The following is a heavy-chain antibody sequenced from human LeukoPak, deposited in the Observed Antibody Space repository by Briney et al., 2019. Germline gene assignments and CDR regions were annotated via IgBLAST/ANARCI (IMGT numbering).Heavy chain of an antibody. D-gene: IGHD1-14*01. CDR1: GYTFTTYD. Sequence: GASVKVSCKASGYTFTTYDINWARQATGQGLEWMGWMNPNSGNTDYAQKFQGRVTMTRNTSITTAYMELNNLRSEDTAVYYCARGPPEHPQGYWGQGTLVTVSS. V-gene: IGHV1-8*01. CDR3: ARGPPEHPQGY. CDR2: MNPNSGNT. J-gene: IGHJ4*02.